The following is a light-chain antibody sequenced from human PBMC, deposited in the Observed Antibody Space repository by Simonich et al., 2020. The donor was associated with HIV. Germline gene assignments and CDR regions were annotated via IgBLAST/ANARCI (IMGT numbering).Light chain of an antibody. V-gene: IGKV3-15*01. CDR1: QSVGSN. Sequence: EIVMTQSPATLSVSPGERATLSCRASQSVGSNLAWYQQKPGQAPRLLIYGASTRATGIPARFSGRGSGTEFTLTISSMQSEDFAVYYCKQYNKWPLFFGQGTKLEIK. CDR2: GAS. CDR3: KQYNKWPLF. J-gene: IGKJ2*01.